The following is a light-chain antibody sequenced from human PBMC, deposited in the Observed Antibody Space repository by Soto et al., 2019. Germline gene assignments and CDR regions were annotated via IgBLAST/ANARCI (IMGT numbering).Light chain of an antibody. Sequence: EIVLTQSPGTLSLSPGERATLSCRASQSVSSSYLAWYQQNRGQAPRLLIYGASSRAPGIPDRFGGSGSGTDLTLTISRLEPEEFAMYYCQQHGSSRWTFGKVTKVEIK. CDR2: GAS. J-gene: IGKJ1*01. CDR3: QQHGSSRWT. CDR1: QSVSSSY. V-gene: IGKV3-20*01.